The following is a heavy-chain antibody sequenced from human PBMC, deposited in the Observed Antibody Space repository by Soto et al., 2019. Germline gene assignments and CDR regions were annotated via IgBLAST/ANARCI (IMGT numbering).Heavy chain of an antibody. J-gene: IGHJ4*02. V-gene: IGHV1-69*01. CDR2: IIPSFGTA. CDR3: ARAFGVVITSAIDY. D-gene: IGHD3-3*01. Sequence: QVQLVQSGAEVKKPGSSVKVSCKASGGTFSSYAISWVRQAPGQGLEWMGGIIPSFGTANYAQKFQGRVTITADESTSTDYMELSSLRSEDTAVYYCARAFGVVITSAIDYWGQGTLVTVSS. CDR1: GGTFSSYA.